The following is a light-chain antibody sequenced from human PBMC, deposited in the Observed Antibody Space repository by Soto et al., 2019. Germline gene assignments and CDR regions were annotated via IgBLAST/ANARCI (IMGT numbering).Light chain of an antibody. Sequence: EIVMTQSPATLSVSPGERATLSCRASQSVSSNYLAWYQQTPGQAPRLLIYGASSRATGIPGRFSGSGSGTDFTLTISRLEPEDFAVYYCQQYGNSPRSFGQGTKVEIK. V-gene: IGKV3-20*01. CDR3: QQYGNSPRS. CDR2: GAS. J-gene: IGKJ1*01. CDR1: QSVSSNY.